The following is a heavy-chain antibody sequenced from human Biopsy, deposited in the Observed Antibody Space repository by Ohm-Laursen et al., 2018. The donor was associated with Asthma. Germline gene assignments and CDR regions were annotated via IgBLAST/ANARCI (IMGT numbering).Heavy chain of an antibody. V-gene: IGHV1-18*01. CDR1: GYTFNSAG. CDR2: ISVYNGNT. Sequence: SSEKASCKTSGYTFNSAGITWVRQAPGQGLEWMGWISVYNGNTKVAQKLQDRVTMITDTSTSTAYMELRSLRSDDTAVYFCARAVDYSHYYGIDVWGQGTTVTVS. D-gene: IGHD3-10*01. CDR3: ARAVDYSHYYGIDV. J-gene: IGHJ6*02.